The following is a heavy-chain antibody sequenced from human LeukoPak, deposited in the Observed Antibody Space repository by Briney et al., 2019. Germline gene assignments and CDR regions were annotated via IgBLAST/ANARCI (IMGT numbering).Heavy chain of an antibody. Sequence: PGGSLRLSCAASGFTFSSYAMHWVRQAPGKGLEYVSAISSNGGSTYYANSVKGRFTISRDNSKNTLYLQMGSLRAEDMAVYYCARAAQLWEQSDYWGQGTLVIVSS. V-gene: IGHV3-64*01. CDR2: ISSNGGST. CDR1: GFTFSSYA. J-gene: IGHJ4*02. D-gene: IGHD5-18*01. CDR3: ARAAQLWEQSDY.